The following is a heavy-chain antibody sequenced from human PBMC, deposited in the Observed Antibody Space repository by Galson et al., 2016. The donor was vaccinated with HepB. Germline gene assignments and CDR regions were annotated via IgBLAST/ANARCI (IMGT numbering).Heavy chain of an antibody. J-gene: IGHJ4*02. D-gene: IGHD2-21*01. CDR1: GFTFSTYA. Sequence: SLRLSCAASGFTFSTYALNWVRQAPGKGLEWVSAISDSGGSTYYADSVEGRFTISRDKSKNTLYLQMNSLRAEDTAVYYGAKEHCGYFDYWGQGTLVTVSS. V-gene: IGHV3-23*01. CDR2: ISDSGGST. CDR3: AKEHCGYFDY.